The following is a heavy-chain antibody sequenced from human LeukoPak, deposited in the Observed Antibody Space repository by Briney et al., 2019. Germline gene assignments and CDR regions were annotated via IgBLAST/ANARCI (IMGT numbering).Heavy chain of an antibody. J-gene: IGHJ4*02. CDR2: IRYDGSNK. CDR3: AKDQTNIVVVPAAMDY. CDR1: EFTFSNYW. V-gene: IGHV3-30*02. Sequence: GGSLRLSCEASEFTFSNYWMNWVRQAPGKGLEWVAFIRYDGSNKYYADSVKGRFTISRDNSKNTLYLQMNSLRAEDTAVYYCAKDQTNIVVVPAAMDYWGQGTLVTVSS. D-gene: IGHD2-2*01.